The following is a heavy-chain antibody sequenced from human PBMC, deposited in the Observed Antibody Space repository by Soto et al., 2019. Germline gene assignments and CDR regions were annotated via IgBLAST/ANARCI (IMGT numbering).Heavy chain of an antibody. CDR3: ARDRGDDYGDFDY. Sequence: SETLSLTCTVSGGSISSYYWSWIRQPPGKGLEWIGYIYYSGSTNYNPSLKSRVTISVDTSKNQFSLKLSSVTAADTAVYYCARDRGDDYGDFDYWGQGTLVTVSS. V-gene: IGHV4-59*01. J-gene: IGHJ4*02. CDR1: GGSISSYY. D-gene: IGHD4-17*01. CDR2: IYYSGST.